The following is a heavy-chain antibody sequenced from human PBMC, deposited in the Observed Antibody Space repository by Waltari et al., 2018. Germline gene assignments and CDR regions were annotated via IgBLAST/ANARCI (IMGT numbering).Heavy chain of an antibody. CDR3: ASNVVGDGYTLYPFDY. V-gene: IGHV1-69*14. D-gene: IGHD5-12*01. J-gene: IGHJ4*02. CDR1: GGTFSSYA. CDR2: IIPIFGTA. Sequence: QVQLVQSGAEVKKPGSSVKVSCKASGGTFSSYAISWVRQAPGQGLEWMGGIIPIFGTANYAQKFQGRVTITADKSTSTAYMELSSLRSEDTAVYYCASNVVGDGYTLYPFDYWGQGTLVTVSS.